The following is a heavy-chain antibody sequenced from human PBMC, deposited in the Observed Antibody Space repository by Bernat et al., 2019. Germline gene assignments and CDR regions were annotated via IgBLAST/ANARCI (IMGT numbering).Heavy chain of an antibody. CDR1: GFTFGNSA. Sequence: EVQLVESGGDLVQPGRSLRLSCTGSGFTFGNSAMSWFHQAPGKGLEWVGFIRGKAYGETTEYAASVKGRFTISRDDSKSIADLQMNSLETEDTAVYYCSRAALRYQLTSYYYFGMDVWGQGTTVTVSS. CDR2: IRGKAYGETT. D-gene: IGHD2-2*01. CDR3: SRAALRYQLTSYYYFGMDV. V-gene: IGHV3-49*03. J-gene: IGHJ6*02.